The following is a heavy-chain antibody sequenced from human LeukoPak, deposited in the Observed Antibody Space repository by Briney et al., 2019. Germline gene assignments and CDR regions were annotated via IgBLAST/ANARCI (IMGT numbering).Heavy chain of an antibody. V-gene: IGHV1-69*05. CDR2: IIPIFGTA. CDR3: AIPSGEQYYNISGYGRFRFSTTEYFQH. D-gene: IGHD3-22*01. J-gene: IGHJ1*01. CDR1: GGTFSSYA. Sequence: SVKVSCKASGGTFSSYAISWVRQAPGQGLEWMGGIIPIFGTANYAQKFQGRVTITTDESTGTAYMELSSLRSEDTAVYYCAIPSGEQYYNISGYGRFRFSTTEYFQHWGQGTLVTVSS.